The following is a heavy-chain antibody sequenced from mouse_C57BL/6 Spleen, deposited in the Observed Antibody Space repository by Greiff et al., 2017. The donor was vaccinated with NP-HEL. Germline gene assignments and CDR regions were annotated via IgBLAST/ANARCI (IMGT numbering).Heavy chain of an antibody. J-gene: IGHJ4*01. Sequence: ESGPGLVKPSQSLSLTCSVTGYSITSGYYWNWIRQFPGNKLEWMGYISYDGSNNYNPSLKNRISITRDTSKNQFFLKLNSVTTEDTATYYCASFYYGNYVHAMDYWGQGTSVTVSS. D-gene: IGHD2-1*01. V-gene: IGHV3-6*01. CDR1: GYSITSGYY. CDR3: ASFYYGNYVHAMDY. CDR2: ISYDGSN.